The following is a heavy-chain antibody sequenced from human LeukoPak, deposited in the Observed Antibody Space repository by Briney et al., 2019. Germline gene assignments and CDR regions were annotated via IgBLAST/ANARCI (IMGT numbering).Heavy chain of an antibody. Sequence: SETLSLTCTVSGGSISSYHWSWIRQPPGKGLEWIGYIFYSGNTNYNPSLKRRVTISGDTSKNQFSLNLGSVTAADTAVYYCARLYSSGWGFDYWGQGTLVTVSS. CDR1: GGSISSYH. V-gene: IGHV4-59*01. CDR2: IFYSGNT. D-gene: IGHD6-19*01. CDR3: ARLYSSGWGFDY. J-gene: IGHJ4*02.